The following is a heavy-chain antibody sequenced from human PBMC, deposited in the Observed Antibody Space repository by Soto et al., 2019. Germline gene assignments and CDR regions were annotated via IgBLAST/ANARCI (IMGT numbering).Heavy chain of an antibody. CDR3: ERGITIFGGVPG. V-gene: IGHV1-8*01. CDR1: GYTFTSYD. J-gene: IGHJ4*02. D-gene: IGHD3-3*01. Sequence: QVQLVQSGAEVKKPGASVKVSCKASGYTFTSYDINWVRQATGQGLEWMGWMNPNSGNTGSAQKFQGVITMTRNTSISTAYMELSRLRSEDTAVYYGERGITIFGGVPGWGQGTLVTLSS. CDR2: MNPNSGNT.